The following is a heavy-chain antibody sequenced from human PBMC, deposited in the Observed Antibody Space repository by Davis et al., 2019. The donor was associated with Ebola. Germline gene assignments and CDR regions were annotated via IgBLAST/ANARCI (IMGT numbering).Heavy chain of an antibody. CDR1: GGSISSYY. D-gene: IGHD4/OR15-4a*01. J-gene: IGHJ4*02. CDR2: LYISGTT. CDR3: ARTPQYTNYGSYFDH. V-gene: IGHV4-4*07. Sequence: SETLSLTCTVSGGSISSYYWSWIRQPAGKGLEWIGRLYISGTTNYNPTLKSRVTISGDMSKNQFSLNMNSVTAADTATYYCARTPQYTNYGSYFDHWGQGALVTVSP.